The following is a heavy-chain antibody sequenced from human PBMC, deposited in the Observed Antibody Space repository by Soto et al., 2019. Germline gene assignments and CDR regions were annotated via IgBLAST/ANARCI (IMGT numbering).Heavy chain of an antibody. J-gene: IGHJ3*02. CDR2: MYATGTT. Sequence: QVQLQESGPGLVKPSETLSLTCTVSGGSISPYFWSWIRQPAGKGLEWIGRMYATGTTNYNPSLKSRVSMSIDTSENQFSLKLRSVTAADTAVYYCARDGGYTGYEQGNPFDIWGQGTMVSVSS. V-gene: IGHV4-4*07. CDR1: GGSISPYF. CDR3: ARDGGYTGYEQGNPFDI. D-gene: IGHD5-12*01.